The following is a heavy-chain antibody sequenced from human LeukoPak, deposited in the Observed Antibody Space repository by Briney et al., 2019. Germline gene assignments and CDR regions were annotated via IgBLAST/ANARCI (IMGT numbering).Heavy chain of an antibody. CDR3: ARGGGSHWFDP. Sequence: ASVKVSCKASGYTFTSYGISWVRQAPGQGLEWMGWISAYNGNTNYAQKFQGRVTMTRDTSISTAYMELSRLRSDDTAVYYCARGGGSHWFDPWGQGTLVTVSS. CDR1: GYTFTSYG. D-gene: IGHD3-16*01. CDR2: ISAYNGNT. V-gene: IGHV1-18*01. J-gene: IGHJ5*02.